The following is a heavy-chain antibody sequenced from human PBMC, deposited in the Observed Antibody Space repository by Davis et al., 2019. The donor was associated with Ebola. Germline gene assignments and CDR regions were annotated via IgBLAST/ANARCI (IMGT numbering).Heavy chain of an antibody. CDR1: GYTFTGYY. Sequence: ASVKVSCKASGYTFTGYYMHWVRQAPGQGLEWMGWINPNSGNTGYAQKFQGRVTMTRNTSISTAYMELSSLRSEDTAVYYCARNVDTAFPLWGQGTMVTVSS. J-gene: IGHJ3*01. D-gene: IGHD5-18*01. V-gene: IGHV1-8*02. CDR3: ARNVDTAFPL. CDR2: INPNSGNT.